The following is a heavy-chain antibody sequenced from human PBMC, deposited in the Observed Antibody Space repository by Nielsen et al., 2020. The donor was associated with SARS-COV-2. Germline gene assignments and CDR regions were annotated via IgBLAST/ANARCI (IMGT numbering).Heavy chain of an antibody. CDR2: IKQDGSEK. D-gene: IGHD4-23*01. CDR3: ANGGFSTYGMDV. V-gene: IGHV3-7*03. J-gene: IGHJ6*02. Sequence: GESLKISCAASGFTFSSYWMSWVRQAPGKGLEWVANIKQDGSEKYYVDSVKGRFTISRDNAKNSLYLQMNSLRAEDTALYYCANGGFSTYGMDVWGQGTTVTVSS. CDR1: GFTFSSYW.